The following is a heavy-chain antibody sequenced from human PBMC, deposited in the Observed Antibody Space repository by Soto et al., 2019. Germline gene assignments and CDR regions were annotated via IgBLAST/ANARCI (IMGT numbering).Heavy chain of an antibody. J-gene: IGHJ4*02. CDR1: GFSLSTSGVG. Sequence: QITLKESGPTLVKPTQTLTLTCTFSGFSLSTSGVGVGWIRQPPGKALEWLALIYWDDDKRYSPSLKSRLTISADTSETQVVLTMTNMDPVDTATYYCALEEYRGSPFDYWGQGSLVTVCS. CDR3: ALEEYRGSPFDY. CDR2: IYWDDDK. D-gene: IGHD1-26*01. V-gene: IGHV2-5*02.